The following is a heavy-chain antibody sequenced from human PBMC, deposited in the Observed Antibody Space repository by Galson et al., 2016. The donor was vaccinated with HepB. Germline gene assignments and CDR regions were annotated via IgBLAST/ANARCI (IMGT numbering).Heavy chain of an antibody. Sequence: SLRLSCAASGFTFSRYAMHWVRQAPGKGLKWVALISSDGSEKYYVDSVKGRFTISTDNSKNTLYLQMNSLRAEDTAVYYCARDNYFWYFDLWGRGTLVTVSS. CDR3: ARDNYFWYFDL. CDR1: GFTFSRYA. V-gene: IGHV3-30-3*01. D-gene: IGHD4-11*01. J-gene: IGHJ2*01. CDR2: ISSDGSEK.